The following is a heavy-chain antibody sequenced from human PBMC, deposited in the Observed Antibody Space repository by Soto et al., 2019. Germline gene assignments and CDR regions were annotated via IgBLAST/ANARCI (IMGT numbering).Heavy chain of an antibody. V-gene: IGHV3-23*01. D-gene: IGHD2-8*01. CDR1: GFSFSNYA. J-gene: IGHJ4*02. CDR2: ISGSGSTT. CDR3: AKDRVVDGVYSFDY. Sequence: EVQLLESGGGLVQPGGSLRLSCAASGFSFSNYAMNWVRQAPGKGLEWVSFISGSGSTTYYTDSVKGRFTISRDKSINTLYLQMNSLRVEDAAVYYCAKDRVVDGVYSFDYWGQGTLVTVSS.